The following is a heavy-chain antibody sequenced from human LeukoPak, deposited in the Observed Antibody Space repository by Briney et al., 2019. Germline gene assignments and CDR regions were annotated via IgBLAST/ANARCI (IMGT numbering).Heavy chain of an antibody. V-gene: IGHV4-59*11. J-gene: IGHJ4*02. D-gene: IGHD3-9*01. CDR1: GDSITNHY. Sequence: NPSEILSLTCTVFGDSITNHYWNWIRQPPGKGLEWIGNLFHTGNTDYNPSLKSRVTISIQTSTNQFSLKLSSVTAADTAVYYCARTQMYFDILTGHHKYFDYWGQGILVTVSS. CDR3: ARTQMYFDILTGHHKYFDY. CDR2: LFHTGNT.